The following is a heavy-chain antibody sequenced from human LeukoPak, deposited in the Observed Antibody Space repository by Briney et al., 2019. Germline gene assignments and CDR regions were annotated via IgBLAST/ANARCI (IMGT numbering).Heavy chain of an antibody. J-gene: IGHJ4*02. CDR3: ARLNWNDVY. CDR2: IRYDESNK. Sequence: QSGRSLTLSCAAPGFVLSNHDMHWVRQARGRGLEWVTMIRYDESNKYYADFVKGRFTISRDNAKNTLYLQMNSLRAEDTAVYYCARLNWNDVYWGQGTLVTVSS. CDR1: GFVLSNHD. D-gene: IGHD1-1*01. V-gene: IGHV3-33*01.